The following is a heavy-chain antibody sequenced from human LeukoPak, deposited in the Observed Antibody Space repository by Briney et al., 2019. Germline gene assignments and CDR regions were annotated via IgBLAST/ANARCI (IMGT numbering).Heavy chain of an antibody. CDR1: GFTVSSDY. V-gene: IGHV3-66*04. CDR3: ARHDWFDP. CDR2: LYSGGST. Sequence: GESLKISCAVSGFTVSSDYMSWVRQAPGKGLEWVSVLYSGGSTYYADSVKGRFSISRDNSENTLYLQMNSLRVEDTAVYYCARHDWFDPWGRGTLVTVSS. J-gene: IGHJ5*02.